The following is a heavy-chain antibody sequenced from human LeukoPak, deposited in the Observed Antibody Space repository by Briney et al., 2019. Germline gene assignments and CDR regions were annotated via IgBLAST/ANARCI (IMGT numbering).Heavy chain of an antibody. Sequence: SETLSLTCTVSGGSISSSSYYWGWIRQPPGKGLEWIGSIYYSGSTYYNPSLKSRVTISVDTSKNQFSLKLSSVTAADTAVYYCARSMTLTGYPYYFDYWGQGTLVTVSS. D-gene: IGHD3-9*01. V-gene: IGHV4-39*07. J-gene: IGHJ4*02. CDR3: ARSMTLTGYPYYFDY. CDR2: IYYSGST. CDR1: GGSISSSSYY.